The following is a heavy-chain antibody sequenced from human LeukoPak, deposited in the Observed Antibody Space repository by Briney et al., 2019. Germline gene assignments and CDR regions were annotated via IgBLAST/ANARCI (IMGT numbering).Heavy chain of an antibody. Sequence: GGSLRLSCAASGFTFSTYSMNWVRQAPGRGLEWISYISGFTSTIYYADSVKGRFTISRDNGKNSLYLQMNSLGDEDTALYYCTRDAATAGTYWYFDLWGRGTLVTVSS. CDR3: TRDAATAGTYWYFDL. J-gene: IGHJ2*01. CDR2: ISGFTSTI. V-gene: IGHV3-48*02. D-gene: IGHD6-13*01. CDR1: GFTFSTYS.